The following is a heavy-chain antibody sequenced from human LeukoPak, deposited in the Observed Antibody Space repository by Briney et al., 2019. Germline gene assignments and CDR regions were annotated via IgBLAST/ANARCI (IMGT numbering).Heavy chain of an antibody. CDR3: ARTWEEYYFDY. J-gene: IGHJ4*02. V-gene: IGHV3-30*04. D-gene: IGHD1-26*01. Sequence: ARSLTLSCAASGFTFSSYPMHWVRQAPGKVLKWVAVISYDGSNKYYADSVKGRFTISRDNSKNTLYLQMNSLRAEDTAVYYCARTWEEYYFDYWGQGTLVTVSS. CDR2: ISYDGSNK. CDR1: GFTFSSYP.